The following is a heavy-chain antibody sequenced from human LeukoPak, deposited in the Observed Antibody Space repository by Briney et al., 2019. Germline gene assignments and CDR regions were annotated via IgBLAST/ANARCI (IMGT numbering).Heavy chain of an antibody. CDR1: GGSFSGYF. J-gene: IGHJ4*02. Sequence: PSETLSLTCAVYGGSFSGYFWSWIRQPPGKGLEWIGEINHSGSTNYNPSLKSRVTISVDTSKNQFSLELSSVTAADTAVYYCARHLRSGAVDYWGQGTLVTVSS. CDR3: ARHLRSGAVDY. CDR2: INHSGST. V-gene: IGHV4-34*01. D-gene: IGHD4-17*01.